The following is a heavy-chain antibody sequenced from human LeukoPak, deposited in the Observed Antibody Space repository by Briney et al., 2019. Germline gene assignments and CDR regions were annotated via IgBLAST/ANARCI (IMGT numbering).Heavy chain of an antibody. D-gene: IGHD4-23*01. CDR2: IYYSGST. CDR1: GGSISSYY. V-gene: IGHV4-59*01. CDR3: ARDYGGPNYYYYYYMDV. J-gene: IGHJ6*03. Sequence: PSETLSLTCTVSGGSISSYYWSWIRQPPGKGLEWIGYIYYSGSTNYNPSLKSRVTISVDTSKNQFSLKLSSVTAADTAVYYCARDYGGPNYYYYYYMDVWGKGTTVTISS.